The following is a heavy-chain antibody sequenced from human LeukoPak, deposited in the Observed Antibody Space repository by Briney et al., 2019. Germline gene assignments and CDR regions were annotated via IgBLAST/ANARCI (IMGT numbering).Heavy chain of an antibody. CDR3: ASLPGYYYYGMDV. J-gene: IGHJ6*02. V-gene: IGHV1-69*04. CDR2: IIPILGIA. Sequence: SAKVSCKASGGTFSSYAISWVRQAPGQGLEWMGRIIPILGIANYAQKFQGRVTITADKSTSTAYMELSSLRSEDTAVYYCASLPGYYYYGMDVWGQGTTVTVSS. CDR1: GGTFSSYA.